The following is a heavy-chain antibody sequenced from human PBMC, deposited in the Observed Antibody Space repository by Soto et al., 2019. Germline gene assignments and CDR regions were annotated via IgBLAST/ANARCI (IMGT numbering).Heavy chain of an antibody. Sequence: GASVKVSCKASGGTFSSYAISWVRQAPGQGLEWMGGIIPIFGTANYAQKSQGRVTITADESTSTAYMELSSLRSEDTAVYYCAASCGYRQQGYYFDYWGQGTLVTVSS. D-gene: IGHD5-18*01. V-gene: IGHV1-69*13. CDR3: AASCGYRQQGYYFDY. J-gene: IGHJ4*02. CDR1: GGTFSSYA. CDR2: IIPIFGTA.